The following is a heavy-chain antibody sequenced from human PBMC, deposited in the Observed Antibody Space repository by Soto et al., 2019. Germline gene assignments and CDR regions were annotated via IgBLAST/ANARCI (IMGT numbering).Heavy chain of an antibody. V-gene: IGHV3-30*18. J-gene: IGHJ5*02. CDR3: VKVRAAMATSHNWFDP. CDR1: GFTFSSYG. CDR2: ISYDGSNK. Sequence: QVQLVESGGGVVQPGRSLRLSCAASGFTFSSYGMHWVRQAPGKGLEWVAVISYDGSNKYYADSVKGRFTISRDNSKNTLYLQMNSLRAEDPAVYYCVKVRAAMATSHNWFDPWGQGTLVTVSS. D-gene: IGHD5-12*01.